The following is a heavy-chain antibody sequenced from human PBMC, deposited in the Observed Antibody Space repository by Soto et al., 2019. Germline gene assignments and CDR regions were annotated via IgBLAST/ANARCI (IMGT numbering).Heavy chain of an antibody. CDR3: ARGGDNVLRFLEWSLASYYYYGMDV. CDR2: INPSGGST. Sequence: ASVKVSCKASGYTFTSYYMHCVRQAPGQGLEWMGIINPSGGSTSYAQKFQGRVTMTRDTSTSTVYMELSSLRSEDTAVYYCARGGDNVLRFLEWSLASYYYYGMDVWGQGTTVPVYS. CDR1: GYTFTSYY. D-gene: IGHD3-3*01. V-gene: IGHV1-46*01. J-gene: IGHJ6*02.